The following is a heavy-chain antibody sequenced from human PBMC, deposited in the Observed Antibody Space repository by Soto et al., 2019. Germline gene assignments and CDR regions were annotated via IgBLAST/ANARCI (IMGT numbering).Heavy chain of an antibody. CDR3: AIDLFTIFGVVPPLPHYYYGMDV. V-gene: IGHV3-23*01. CDR1: GFTFSAYA. D-gene: IGHD3-3*01. J-gene: IGHJ6*02. Sequence: HPGGSLRLSCAASGFTFSAYAMTWVRQAPGKGLEWVSTISASGVATYYADSVKGRFAISRDESNNTLSLQMNSLRAEDTGVYFCAIDLFTIFGVVPPLPHYYYGMDVWGQGTTVTVSS. CDR2: ISASGVAT.